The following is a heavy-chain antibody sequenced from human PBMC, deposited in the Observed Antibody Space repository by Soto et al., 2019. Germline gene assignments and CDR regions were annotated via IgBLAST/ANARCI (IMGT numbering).Heavy chain of an antibody. J-gene: IGHJ4*02. CDR3: ARGGGGLGELLDLDYDY. CDR2: ISAYNGNT. D-gene: IGHD3-10*01. V-gene: IGHV1-18*01. Sequence: ASVKVSCKASGYTFTSYGISWVRQAPGQGLEWMGWISAYNGNTNYAQKLQGRVTMTTDTSTSTAYMELRSLRSDDTAVYYCARGGGGLGELLDLDYDYWGQGTLVTVSS. CDR1: GYTFTSYG.